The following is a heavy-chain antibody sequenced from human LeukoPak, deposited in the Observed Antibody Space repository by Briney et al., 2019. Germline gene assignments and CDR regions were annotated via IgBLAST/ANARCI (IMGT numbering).Heavy chain of an antibody. V-gene: IGHV3-7*01. CDR2: IKHDGGET. CDR1: GFTFSNYW. J-gene: IGHJ4*02. CDR3: TRSGIYSSAWSDY. Sequence: GGSLRLSCVASGFTFSNYWISWVRQAPGKGLEWVANIKHDGGETYYVESVRGRFTISRDNAKNAVFLQMNSLRDEDTAVYYCTRSGIYSSAWSDYWGQGTLISVSS. D-gene: IGHD6-19*01.